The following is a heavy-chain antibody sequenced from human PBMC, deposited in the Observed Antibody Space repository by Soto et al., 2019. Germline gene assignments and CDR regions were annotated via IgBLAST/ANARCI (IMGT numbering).Heavy chain of an antibody. D-gene: IGHD3-22*01. CDR3: ARGRGYYYGRSGYYFDQ. CDR2: IYSSENT. V-gene: IGHV4-39*01. CDR1: GGSVSSNSYS. J-gene: IGHJ4*02. Sequence: SETLSLTCTVSGGSVSSNSYSWGWIRQSPGKGLEWIGTIYSSENTYYNPSLLSRVTTSVDTSKNEFSLRLSSVTAADTAVYYCARGRGYYYGRSGYYFDQWGQGALVTVSS.